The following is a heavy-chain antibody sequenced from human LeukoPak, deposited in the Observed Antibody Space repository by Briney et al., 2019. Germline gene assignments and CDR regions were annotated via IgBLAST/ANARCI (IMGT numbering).Heavy chain of an antibody. D-gene: IGHD4-11*01. CDR2: IIPIFGTA. CDR3: ARDSTTVTTFDY. V-gene: IGHV1-69*01. CDR1: GGTISSYA. J-gene: IGHJ4*02. Sequence: SVKVSCKASGGTISSYAISWVRQAPGQGLEWMGGIIPIFGTANYAQKFQGRVTITADESTSTAYMELSSLRSEDTAVYYCARDSTTVTTFDYWGQGTLVTVSS.